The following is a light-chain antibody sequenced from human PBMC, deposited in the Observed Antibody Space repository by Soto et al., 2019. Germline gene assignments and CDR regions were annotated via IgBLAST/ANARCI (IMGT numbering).Light chain of an antibody. Sequence: DIVMTQSPLSLPVTPGEPASISCRCRQSLLHSNGYNYLDWYVQKPGQSPQLLIFLGSTRASGVPDRVSGSGSCTDFTLKISRVEAEDVGVYYCIQALQTPRTFGQGTKLESK. CDR3: IQALQTPRT. V-gene: IGKV2-28*01. J-gene: IGKJ2*01. CDR1: QSLLHSNGYNY. CDR2: LGS.